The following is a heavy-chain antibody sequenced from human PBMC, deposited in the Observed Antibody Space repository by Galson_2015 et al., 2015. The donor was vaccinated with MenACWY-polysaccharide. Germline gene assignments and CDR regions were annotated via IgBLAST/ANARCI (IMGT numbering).Heavy chain of an antibody. J-gene: IGHJ6*02. CDR3: ARSNYDEAGGYGMDV. D-gene: IGHD3-3*01. V-gene: IGHV3-33*01. CDR2: IRYGGSDK. Sequence: SLRLSCAASGFAFSDYVMHWVRQAPGKGLAWVAVIRYGGSDKYYEDSVKGRFTISSDKSKNTLYLQMNSLRAEDTAVYYCARSNYDEAGGYGMDVWGQGTTVTVSS. CDR1: GFAFSDYV.